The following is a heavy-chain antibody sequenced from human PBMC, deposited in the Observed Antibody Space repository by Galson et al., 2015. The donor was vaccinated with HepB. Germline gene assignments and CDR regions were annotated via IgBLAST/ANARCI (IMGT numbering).Heavy chain of an antibody. CDR2: ISGSGGST. Sequence: SLRLSCAASGFTFSSYAMSWVRQAPGKGLEWVSAISGSGGSTYYADSVKGRFTISRDNSKNTLYLQMNSLRAEDTAVYYCAKDSDYYGSGSYLGLFDYWGQGTLVTVSS. CDR3: AKDSDYYGSGSYLGLFDY. V-gene: IGHV3-23*01. D-gene: IGHD3-10*01. CDR1: GFTFSSYA. J-gene: IGHJ4*02.